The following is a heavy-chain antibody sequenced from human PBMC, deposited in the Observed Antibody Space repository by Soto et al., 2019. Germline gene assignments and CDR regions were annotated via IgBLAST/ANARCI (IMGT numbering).Heavy chain of an antibody. D-gene: IGHD2-15*01. CDR2: VTSDGGT. V-gene: IGHV3-23*01. CDR3: APHVSCSGGSCQYDAFAI. J-gene: IGHJ3*02. CDR1: GFTVSSHA. Sequence: EVQVLESGGGLVQPGGSLRLSCEGSGFTVSSHAMTWIRQAPGKGPEWVSTVTSDGGTYYADSVQGRFAMSRDTSENTLYLQINSLGAEDTSAYYCAPHVSCSGGSCQYDAFAIRGQGTMVTVSS.